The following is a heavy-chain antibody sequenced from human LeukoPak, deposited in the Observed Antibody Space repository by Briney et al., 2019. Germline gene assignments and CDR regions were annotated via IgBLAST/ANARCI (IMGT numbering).Heavy chain of an antibody. V-gene: IGHV1-46*01. CDR1: GYTFTSYY. J-gene: IGHJ5*02. CDR2: INPSGGST. CDR3: ARTYCGGDCYRAVGGTYWFDP. D-gene: IGHD2-21*02. Sequence: ASVKVSCKASGYTFTSYYMHWVRQAPGQGLEWMGIINPSGGSTSYAQKFQGRVTMTRDMSTSTVYMELSSLRSEDTAVYYCARTYCGGDCYRAVGGTYWFDPWGQGTLVTVSS.